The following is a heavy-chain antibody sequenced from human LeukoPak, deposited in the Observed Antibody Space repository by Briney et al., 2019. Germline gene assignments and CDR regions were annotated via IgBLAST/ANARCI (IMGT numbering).Heavy chain of an antibody. CDR1: GFTFSSYW. Sequence: PGGALRLSRAAPGFTFSSYWIPWGRRAPGKGPEWVAVISYDGSNKFYADSVKGRFTISRDNSNNTLYLQMDSLRVEDTAVYYCAKAASNWFDPWGQGTLVTVSS. J-gene: IGHJ5*02. D-gene: IGHD6-25*01. CDR3: AKAASNWFDP. CDR2: ISYDGSNK. V-gene: IGHV3-30*18.